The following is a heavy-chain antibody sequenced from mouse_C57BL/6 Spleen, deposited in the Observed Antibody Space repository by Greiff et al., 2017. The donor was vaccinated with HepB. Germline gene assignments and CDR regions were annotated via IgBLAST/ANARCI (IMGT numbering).Heavy chain of an antibody. Sequence: VKLQESGAELVRPGTSVKVSCKASGYAFTNYLIEWVKQRPGQGLEWIGVINPGSGGTNYNEKFKGKATLTADKSSSTAYMQLSSLTSEDSAVYFCARSITTVAYWYFDVWGTGTTVTVSS. V-gene: IGHV1-54*01. J-gene: IGHJ1*03. CDR1: GYAFTNYL. D-gene: IGHD1-1*01. CDR2: INPGSGGT. CDR3: ARSITTVAYWYFDV.